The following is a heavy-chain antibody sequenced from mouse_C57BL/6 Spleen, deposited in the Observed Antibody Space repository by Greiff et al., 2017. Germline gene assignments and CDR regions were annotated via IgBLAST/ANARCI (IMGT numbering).Heavy chain of an antibody. Sequence: DVMLVESGGGLVQPGGSMKLSCAASGFTFSDAWMDWVRQSPEKGLEWVAEIRNKANNHATYYAESVKGRFTISRDDSNSSVYLKMNSLRAEDTGIYYCTRSHYYGSSYYFDYWGQGTTLTVSS. D-gene: IGHD1-1*01. CDR2: IRNKANNHAT. CDR1: GFTFSDAW. V-gene: IGHV6-6*01. J-gene: IGHJ2*01. CDR3: TRSHYYGSSYYFDY.